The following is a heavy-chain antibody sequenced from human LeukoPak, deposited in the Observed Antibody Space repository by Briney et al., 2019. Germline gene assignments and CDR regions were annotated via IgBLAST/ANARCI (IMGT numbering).Heavy chain of an antibody. Sequence: GAPPMISCKGAGYIFTSYWVGWVRQMPGKGLEWMGIIYPGDSDTRYSPSFQGQVTTSADKSISNAYLQWSSLKASDTAMYYCARLYRGRFNVDTAMAIDYWGQGTLVTVSS. D-gene: IGHD5-18*01. CDR2: IYPGDSDT. CDR3: ARLYRGRFNVDTAMAIDY. CDR1: GYIFTSYW. V-gene: IGHV5-51*01. J-gene: IGHJ4*02.